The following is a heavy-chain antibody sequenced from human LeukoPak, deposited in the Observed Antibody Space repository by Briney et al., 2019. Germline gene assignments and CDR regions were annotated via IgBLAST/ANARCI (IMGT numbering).Heavy chain of an antibody. Sequence: ASVKVSCKASGYTFTGYYMHLVRQAPGQGLEWMGWINPNSGGTNYAQKFQGRVTMTRDTYISPAHMELSRLRSDDTGVYYCARDPSYYDSSGYYSDNWFDPWGQGTLVTLSS. CDR3: ARDPSYYDSSGYYSDNWFDP. V-gene: IGHV1-2*02. J-gene: IGHJ5*02. CDR1: GYTFTGYY. CDR2: INPNSGGT. D-gene: IGHD3-22*01.